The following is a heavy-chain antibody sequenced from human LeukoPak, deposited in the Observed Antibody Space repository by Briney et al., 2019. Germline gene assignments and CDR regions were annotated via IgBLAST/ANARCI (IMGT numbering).Heavy chain of an antibody. D-gene: IGHD3-3*01. Sequence: GGSLRLSCAGSGFTISSYSMNWVRQAPGKGLEWVSFISSSSSYIYYADSVKGRFTISRDNSENTLYLQMNSLRAEDTAVYYCAKTFRSGHYTFDSWGQGTLVTVSS. V-gene: IGHV3-21*04. CDR3: AKTFRSGHYTFDS. CDR2: ISSSSSYI. CDR1: GFTISSYS. J-gene: IGHJ4*02.